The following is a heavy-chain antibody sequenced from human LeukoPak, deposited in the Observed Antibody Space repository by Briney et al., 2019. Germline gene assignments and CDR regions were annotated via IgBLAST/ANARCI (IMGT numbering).Heavy chain of an antibody. D-gene: IGHD3-9*01. CDR2: INPSGGST. CDR1: GYTFTSYY. V-gene: IGHV1-46*01. J-gene: IGHJ4*02. Sequence: ASVKVSCKASGYTFTSYYMHWVRQAPGQGLEWMGIINPSGGSTSYAQKFQGRVTMTRDTSTSTVYMELSSLRSEDTAVYYCARDGGDYDIFTGYYDYWGQGTLVTVSS. CDR3: ARDGGDYDIFTGYYDY.